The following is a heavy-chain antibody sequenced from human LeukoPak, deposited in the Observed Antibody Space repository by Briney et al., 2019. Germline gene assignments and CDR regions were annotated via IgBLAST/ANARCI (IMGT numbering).Heavy chain of an antibody. Sequence: SETLSLTCTVSGGSISSGSYYWSWIRQPAGKGLEWIGRLYTSGSTNYNPSLKSRVTISVDTSKNQFSLKLSSVTAADTAVYYCARDHCSGGSCYRDYYYYYMDVWGKGTTVTVSS. J-gene: IGHJ6*03. CDR2: LYTSGST. D-gene: IGHD2-15*01. CDR3: ARDHCSGGSCYRDYYYYYMDV. CDR1: GGSISSGSYY. V-gene: IGHV4-61*02.